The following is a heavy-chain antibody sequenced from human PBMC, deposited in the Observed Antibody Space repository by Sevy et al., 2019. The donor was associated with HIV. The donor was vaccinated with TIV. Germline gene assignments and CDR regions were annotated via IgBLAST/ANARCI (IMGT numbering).Heavy chain of an antibody. D-gene: IGHD6-13*01. CDR2: IYYSGST. J-gene: IGHJ5*02. CDR3: ARPLVGWRVIAAAGTGWFDP. V-gene: IGHV4-39*01. Sequence: SEILSLTCTVSGGSISSSSYYWGWIRQPPGKGLEWIGSIYYSGSTYYNPSLKSRVTISVATSKNQFSLKLSSVTAADTAVYYCARPLVGWRVIAAAGTGWFDPWGQGTLVTVSS. CDR1: GGSISSSSYY.